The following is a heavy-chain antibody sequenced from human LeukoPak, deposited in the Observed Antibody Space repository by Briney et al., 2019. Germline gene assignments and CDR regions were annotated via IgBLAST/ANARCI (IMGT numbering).Heavy chain of an antibody. CDR3: ARDWRGYSGYNY. CDR1: GYTFTSYG. D-gene: IGHD5-12*01. J-gene: IGHJ4*02. Sequence: ASVKVSCKASGYTFTSYGISWVRQAPGHGLEWMGWISAYNGNTNYAQKLQGRVTMTTDTSTSTAYMELRSLRSDDAAVYYGARDWRGYSGYNYWGQGTLVIVSS. CDR2: ISAYNGNT. V-gene: IGHV1-18*01.